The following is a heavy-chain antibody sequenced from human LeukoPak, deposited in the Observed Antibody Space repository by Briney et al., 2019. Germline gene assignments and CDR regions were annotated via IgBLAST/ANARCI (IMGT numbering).Heavy chain of an antibody. J-gene: IGHJ3*02. Sequence: PGGSLRLSCAASGFSVSKNYMNWVRQAPGKGLEWVSVIYSGGSTYHADSVKGRFTISRDNSKNTLYLHMNRLRAEDTAAYYCARGGILWELGFDIWGQGTMVTVSS. CDR1: GFSVSKNY. CDR2: IYSGGST. CDR3: ARGGILWELGFDI. V-gene: IGHV3-53*01. D-gene: IGHD1-26*01.